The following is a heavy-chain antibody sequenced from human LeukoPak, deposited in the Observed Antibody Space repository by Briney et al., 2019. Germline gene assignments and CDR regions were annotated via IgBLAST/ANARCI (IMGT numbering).Heavy chain of an antibody. CDR3: ARVTAGGTWTFDI. J-gene: IGHJ3*02. Sequence: ASVKVSCKASRDTFTINDINRVRQATGQGLEWMGWMNPNSGNTGYAQKFQGRVTMTRNTSISTAYMELTDLRSEDTAVYYCARVTAGGTWTFDIWGQGTTVTVSS. CDR1: RDTFTIND. D-gene: IGHD6-13*01. CDR2: MNPNSGNT. V-gene: IGHV1-8*01.